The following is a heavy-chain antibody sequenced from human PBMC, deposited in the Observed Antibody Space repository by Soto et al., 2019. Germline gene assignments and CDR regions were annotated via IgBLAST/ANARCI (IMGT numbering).Heavy chain of an antibody. V-gene: IGHV4-39*07. CDR3: XVSNYDFWSGYSNWFDP. J-gene: IGHJ5*02. CDR1: GGSISSSSYY. D-gene: IGHD3-3*01. Sequence: PSETLSLTCTVSGGSISSSSYYWGWIRRPPGKGLEWIGSIYYSGSTYYNPSLKSRVTISVDRSKNQFSLKLSSVTAADTAVYYCXVSNYDFWSGYSNWFDPWGQGTLVTVSS. CDR2: IYYSGST.